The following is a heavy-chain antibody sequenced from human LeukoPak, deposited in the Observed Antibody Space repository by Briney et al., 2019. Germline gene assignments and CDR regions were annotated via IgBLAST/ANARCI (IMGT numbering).Heavy chain of an antibody. CDR3: ARYGAGFDP. J-gene: IGHJ5*02. V-gene: IGHV3-11*01. D-gene: IGHD4-17*01. CDR1: GFYFNNYH. Sequence: PGGSLRLSCAASGFYFNNYHMTWIRQAPGKGLEWVSYITNSGTDIDYADSVKGRFTISRDNAKNSLYLQMNSLRAEDTAVYYCARYGAGFDPWGQGTLVTVSS. CDR2: ITNSGTDI.